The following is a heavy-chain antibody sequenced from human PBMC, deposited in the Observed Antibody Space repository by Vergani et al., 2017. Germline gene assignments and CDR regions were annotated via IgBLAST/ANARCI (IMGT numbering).Heavy chain of an antibody. CDR2: IIPVLGKT. CDR3: ARDPRGHGGDPEDYYYGMDV. Sequence: QVQLVQSGAEVKKPGSSVKVSCKASGATFRSNTISWVRQVPGQGLEWMGRIIPVLGKTKYAQDFQGRLTITADTSTSTAYMELTSLRSQDTAVYYCARDPRGHGGDPEDYYYGMDVWGQGTTVTVSS. D-gene: IGHD2-21*02. V-gene: IGHV1-69*08. CDR1: GATFRSNT. J-gene: IGHJ6*02.